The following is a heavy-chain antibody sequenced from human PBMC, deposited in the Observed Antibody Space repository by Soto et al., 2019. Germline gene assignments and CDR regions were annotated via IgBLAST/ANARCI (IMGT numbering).Heavy chain of an antibody. J-gene: IGHJ4*02. D-gene: IGHD3-22*01. V-gene: IGHV4-30-2*01. CDR2: IYHSGST. CDR3: VKGEYYYDGSAYYPFDY. Sequence: SETLSLTCAVSGGSISSGGYSWSWIRQPPGKGLEWIGYIYHSGSTYYNPSLKSRVTISVDRSKNQFSLKLSSVTAADTAVYYCVKGEYYYDGSAYYPFDYWGQGRMVTVSS. CDR1: GGSISSGGYS.